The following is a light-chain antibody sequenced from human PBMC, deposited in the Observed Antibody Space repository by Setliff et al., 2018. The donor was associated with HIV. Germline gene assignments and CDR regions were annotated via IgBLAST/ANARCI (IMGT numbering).Light chain of an antibody. CDR3: CSYAGSGPV. V-gene: IGLV1-40*01. CDR2: GNS. J-gene: IGLJ1*01. CDR1: SSNIGAGYD. Sequence: QSVLTQPPSVSGAPGQRVTFSCTGSSSNIGAGYDVHWYQQLPGTAPKLLIYGNSNRPSGVPDRFSGSKSGTSASLTISGLQAEDGADYYCCSYAGSGPVFGAGTKVTVL.